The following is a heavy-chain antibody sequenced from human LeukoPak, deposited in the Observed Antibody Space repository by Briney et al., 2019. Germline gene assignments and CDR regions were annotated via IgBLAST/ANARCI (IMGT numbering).Heavy chain of an antibody. CDR3: ASDGSGWSNFDY. D-gene: IGHD6-19*01. CDR2: INSDGSST. CDR1: GFTFSSYW. J-gene: IGHJ4*02. Sequence: GGSLRLSCAASGFTFSSYWMYWVRQAPGKGLVWVSRINSDGSSTRYADSVKGRFTISRDNAKNTLYLQMNSLSAEDTAVYYCASDGSGWSNFDYWGQGTLVTVSS. V-gene: IGHV3-74*01.